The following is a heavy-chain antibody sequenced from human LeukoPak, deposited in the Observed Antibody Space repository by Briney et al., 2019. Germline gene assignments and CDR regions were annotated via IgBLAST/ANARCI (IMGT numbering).Heavy chain of an antibody. V-gene: IGHV1-18*01. CDR1: GYTFTSYG. CDR3: ARVFYDSSGYYPYYFDY. Sequence: ASVKVSCKASGYTFTSYGISWVRQAPGQGLEWMGWISAYNGNTNYAQKLQGRVTMTTDTSTSTAYMELRSLRPDDTAVYYCARVFYDSSGYYPYYFDYWGQGTLVTVSS. CDR2: ISAYNGNT. D-gene: IGHD3-22*01. J-gene: IGHJ4*02.